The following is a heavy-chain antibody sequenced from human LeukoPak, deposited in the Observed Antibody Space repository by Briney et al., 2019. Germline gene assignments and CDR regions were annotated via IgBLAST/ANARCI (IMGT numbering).Heavy chain of an antibody. CDR1: GGTFSSYA. V-gene: IGHV1-69*13. CDR3: AGLRPYCSSTSCYVGYYYYGMDV. Sequence: SVKVSCKASGGTFSSYAISWVRQAPGQGLEWMGGIIPIFGTANYAQKFQGRVTITADESTSTAYMELSSLRSEDTAVYYCAGLRPYCSSTSCYVGYYYYGMDVWGKGTTVTVSS. CDR2: IIPIFGTA. D-gene: IGHD2-2*01. J-gene: IGHJ6*04.